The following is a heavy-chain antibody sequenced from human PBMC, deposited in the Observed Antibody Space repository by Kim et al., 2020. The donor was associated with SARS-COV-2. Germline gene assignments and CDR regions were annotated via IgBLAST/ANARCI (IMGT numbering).Heavy chain of an antibody. CDR3: AKGMLGYSYGPEYGMDV. CDR2: ISGSRGTS. Sequence: GGSLRLSCAASGLTFSTFAMNWVRQAPGRGLEWVSGISGSRGTSYYADFVRGRFTISRDNSKNTLYLQMDSLRAEDTAVYFCAKGMLGYSYGPEYGMDVWGQGTTVTVSS. CDR1: GLTFSTFA. V-gene: IGHV3-23*01. D-gene: IGHD5-18*01. J-gene: IGHJ6*02.